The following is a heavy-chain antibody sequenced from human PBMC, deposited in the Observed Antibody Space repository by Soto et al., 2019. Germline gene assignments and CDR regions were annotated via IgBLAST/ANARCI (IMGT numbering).Heavy chain of an antibody. V-gene: IGHV4-39*01. CDR2: IYYSGST. D-gene: IGHD1-26*01. CDR3: ATKDDRYGGPNPLDA. CDR1: GGSISSISYY. J-gene: IGHJ4*02. Sequence: SETLSLICTVSGGSISSISYYWGWIRQPPGKGLEWIGSIYYSGSTYYNPSLKSRVTISVDTSKNQFSLKLSSVTAADTAVYKGATKDDRYGGPNPLDAGGQETLLTFS.